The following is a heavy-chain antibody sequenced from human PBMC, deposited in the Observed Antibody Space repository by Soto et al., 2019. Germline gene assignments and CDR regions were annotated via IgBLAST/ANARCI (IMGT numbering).Heavy chain of an antibody. CDR3: ARYTVTTSMIFQYYYYYGMDV. V-gene: IGHV1-2*02. CDR2: INPNSGGT. J-gene: IGHJ6*02. Sequence: AASVKVSCKASGYTFTGYYMHWVRQAPGQGLEWMGWINPNSGGTNYAQKFQGRVTMTRDTSISTAYMELSRLRSDDTAVYYCARYTVTTSMIFQYYYYYGMDVWGQGTTVTVSS. D-gene: IGHD4-17*01. CDR1: GYTFTGYY.